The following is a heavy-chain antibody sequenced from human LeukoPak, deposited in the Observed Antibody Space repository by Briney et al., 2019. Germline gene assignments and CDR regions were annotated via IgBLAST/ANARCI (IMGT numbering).Heavy chain of an antibody. V-gene: IGHV3-23*01. J-gene: IGHJ4*02. CDR3: AKDMHGYDRPVDY. CDR2: ISGIGISI. D-gene: IGHD5-24*01. CDR1: GFTFNIHA. Sequence: GGSLRLSCAASGFTFNIHAMDWVRQATGGGLEWVSSISGIGISIYYADSVKGRFTISRDNSQNTVYLQMHRLIAEDTAVYYCAKDMHGYDRPVDYWGRGTQVTVSS.